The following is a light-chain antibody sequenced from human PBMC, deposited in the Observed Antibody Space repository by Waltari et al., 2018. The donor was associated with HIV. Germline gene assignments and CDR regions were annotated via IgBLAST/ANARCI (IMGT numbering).Light chain of an antibody. J-gene: IGLJ3*02. CDR3: CSYAGSYIWV. Sequence: QSALTQPRSVSGSPGQSVTISCTEPRSDVGGYNYVSWYQQHPGKAPKVMIYDVSKRPSGVPDRFSGSKSDNTASLTISGLQAEDEADYYCCSYAGSYIWVFGGGTKLTVL. CDR2: DVS. V-gene: IGLV2-11*01. CDR1: RSDVGGYNY.